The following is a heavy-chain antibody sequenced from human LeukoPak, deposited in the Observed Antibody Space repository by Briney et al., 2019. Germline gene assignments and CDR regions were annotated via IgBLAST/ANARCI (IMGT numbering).Heavy chain of an antibody. Sequence: GGSLRLSCAASGFTFSSYSMNRVRQAPGKGLEWVSSISSSSSYIYYADSVKGRFTISRDNAKNSLYLQMNSLRAEDTVVYYCARERTYYDFWSGHDAFDIWGQGTWSPSLQ. CDR1: GFTFSSYS. CDR3: ARERTYYDFWSGHDAFDI. J-gene: IGHJ3*02. V-gene: IGHV3-21*01. D-gene: IGHD3-3*01. CDR2: ISSSSSYI.